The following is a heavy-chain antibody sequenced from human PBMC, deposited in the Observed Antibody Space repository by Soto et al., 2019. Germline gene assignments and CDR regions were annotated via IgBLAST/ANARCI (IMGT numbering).Heavy chain of an antibody. CDR1: GFTFSSYW. V-gene: IGHV3-7*01. J-gene: IGHJ6*03. CDR2: IKDDGSEK. Sequence: EVQLVESGGGLVQPGGSLRLSCAASGFTFSSYWMSWVRQSPGKGLEWVANIKDDGSEKYYVDSVKGRFTISRDNAKNSLYLQMNSLRAEDTAVYYCARDDPGRYYYYYYMDVWGKGTTVTVSS. CDR3: ARDDPGRYYYYYYMDV.